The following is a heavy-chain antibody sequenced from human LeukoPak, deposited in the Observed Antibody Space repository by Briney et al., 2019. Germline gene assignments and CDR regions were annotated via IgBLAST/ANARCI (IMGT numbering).Heavy chain of an antibody. CDR3: ARYCSSTSCSLFGYHYYYMDV. CDR2: INWNGGST. V-gene: IGHV3-20*04. J-gene: IGHJ6*03. Sequence: GGSLRLSCAASGFTFDDYGMSWVRQAPGKGLEWVSGINWNGGSTGYADSVKGRFTISRDNAKNSLYLQMNSLRAEDTALYYCARYCSSTSCSLFGYHYYYMDVWGKGTTVTVSS. D-gene: IGHD2-2*01. CDR1: GFTFDDYG.